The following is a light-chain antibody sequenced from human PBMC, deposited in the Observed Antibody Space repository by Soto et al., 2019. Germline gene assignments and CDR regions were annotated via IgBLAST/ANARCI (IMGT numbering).Light chain of an antibody. V-gene: IGLV2-8*01. Sequence: QSALTQPPSASGSPGQSVTISCTGTSSDVGGYNCVSWYQQHPGKAPKLIIYEVYKRPSGVPDRFSGSKSGNTAALTVSGLQAEHEADYYCSSYVGTNSYVFGTGTKLTVL. CDR3: SSYVGTNSYV. CDR1: SSDVGGYNC. J-gene: IGLJ1*01. CDR2: EVY.